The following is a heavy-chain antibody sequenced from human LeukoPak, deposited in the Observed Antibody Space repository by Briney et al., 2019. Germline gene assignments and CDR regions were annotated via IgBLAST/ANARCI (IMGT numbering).Heavy chain of an antibody. CDR3: ARVDSSGCYSSHFDY. CDR1: GGSISSYY. V-gene: IGHV4-59*01. J-gene: IGHJ4*02. Sequence: SETLSLTCTVSGGSISSYYWSWIRQPPGKGLEWIGYIYYSGSTNYNPSLKSRVTISVDTSKNQFSLKLSSVTAADTAVYYCARVDSSGCYSSHFDYWGQGTLVTVSS. D-gene: IGHD3-22*01. CDR2: IYYSGST.